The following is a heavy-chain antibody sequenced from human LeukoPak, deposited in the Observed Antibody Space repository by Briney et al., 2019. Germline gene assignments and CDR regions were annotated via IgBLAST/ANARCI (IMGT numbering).Heavy chain of an antibody. V-gene: IGHV3-7*01. D-gene: IGHD2-2*01. CDR1: GFTFSSYW. Sequence: GGTLRLSCAASGFTFSSYWMSWVRQAPGKGLEWVANIKQDGSEKYYVDSVKGRFTISRDNAKNSLYLQMNSLRAGDTAVYYCARDDCSSISCYHNWFDPWGQGTLVTVSS. CDR2: IKQDGSEK. CDR3: ARDDCSSISCYHNWFDP. J-gene: IGHJ5*02.